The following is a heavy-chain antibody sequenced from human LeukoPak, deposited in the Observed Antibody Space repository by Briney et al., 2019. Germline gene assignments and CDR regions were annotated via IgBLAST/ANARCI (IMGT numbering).Heavy chain of an antibody. Sequence: GGSLRLSCAASGFTFSSYAMNWVRQAPGKGLQWVSAISHNAGNTYYADSVKGRFTISRDNSKNTLYLQLNSLRAEDTAVYYCAKGDAAVTDYSGMDVWGQGTTVTVSS. CDR3: AKGDAAVTDYSGMDV. V-gene: IGHV3-23*01. D-gene: IGHD4-11*01. CDR1: GFTFSSYA. J-gene: IGHJ6*02. CDR2: ISHNAGNT.